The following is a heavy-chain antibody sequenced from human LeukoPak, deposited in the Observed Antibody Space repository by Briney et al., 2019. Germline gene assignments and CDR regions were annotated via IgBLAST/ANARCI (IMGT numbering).Heavy chain of an antibody. J-gene: IGHJ6*03. Sequence: LSLTCSVSGGPISDHYWSWIRQPPGKGLEWVSGISWNSGSIGYADSVKGRFTISRDNAKNSLYLQMNSLRAEDTALYYCAKCVGGYYCYMDVWGKGTTVTVSS. CDR2: ISWNSGSI. CDR3: AKCVGGYYCYMDV. D-gene: IGHD1-26*01. CDR1: GGPISDHY. V-gene: IGHV3-9*01.